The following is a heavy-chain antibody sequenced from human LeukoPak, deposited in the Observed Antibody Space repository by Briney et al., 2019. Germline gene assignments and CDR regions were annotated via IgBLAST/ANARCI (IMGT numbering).Heavy chain of an antibody. Sequence: ASVKVSCKASGNTFTSNYMHWVRQAPGQGLEWMGIINTSGGSTSYAQKFQGRVTMTRDTSTSTVYMELSSLRSEDTAVYYCARGGYTYGSFDHWGQGTLATVSS. J-gene: IGHJ4*02. CDR2: INTSGGST. CDR1: GNTFTSNY. CDR3: ARGGYTYGSFDH. V-gene: IGHV1-46*01. D-gene: IGHD5-18*01.